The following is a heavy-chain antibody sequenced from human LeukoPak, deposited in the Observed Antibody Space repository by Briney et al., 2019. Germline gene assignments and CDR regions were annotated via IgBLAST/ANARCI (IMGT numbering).Heavy chain of an antibody. CDR3: ARDRGSYPFDY. J-gene: IGHJ4*02. D-gene: IGHD1-26*01. Sequence: ASVKVSCKASGYTFTSYYMHWVRQAPGQGLEWMGIINPSGGSTSYAQKFQDRVTMTRDKSTSTVYMELSSLRSGDTAVYYCARDRGSYPFDYWGQGTLVTVSS. CDR1: GYTFTSYY. CDR2: INPSGGST. V-gene: IGHV1-46*01.